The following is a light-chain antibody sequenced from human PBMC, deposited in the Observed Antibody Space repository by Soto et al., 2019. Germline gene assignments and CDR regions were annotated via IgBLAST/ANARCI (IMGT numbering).Light chain of an antibody. CDR1: RGVSTW. Sequence: IQMTQSPSSVSSSLGDRVTITCRASRGVSTWLGWYQQKPGRAPKLLIYGASNLENGVPSRFSGSGSGTDGTLTISSLKKEDVATYYCQQNKSLTPTLGQGTRLEIK. V-gene: IGKV1-12*01. CDR2: GAS. CDR3: QQNKSLTPT. J-gene: IGKJ5*01.